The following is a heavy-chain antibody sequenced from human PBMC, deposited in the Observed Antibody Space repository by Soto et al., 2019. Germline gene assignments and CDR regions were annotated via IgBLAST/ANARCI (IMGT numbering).Heavy chain of an antibody. J-gene: IGHJ6*02. CDR1: GGSVSSGTYY. CDR3: ARGEDAFFYYGLDV. V-gene: IGHV4-61*01. CDR2: ISNSGST. Sequence: PWETLSLTCVVSGGSVSSGTYYWTWIRQPPGKGLEWIGYISNSGSTNYNPSLKSRVTMSVDTSKSQFSLKLTSVTAADTAVYYCARGEDAFFYYGLDVWGQGITVTVSS.